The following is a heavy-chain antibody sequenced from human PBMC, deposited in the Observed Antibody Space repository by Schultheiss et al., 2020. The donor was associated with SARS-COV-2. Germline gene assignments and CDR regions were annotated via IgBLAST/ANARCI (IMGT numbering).Heavy chain of an antibody. CDR1: GGSISSYY. CDR3: ARGYCSGGSCYHLDY. D-gene: IGHD2-15*01. V-gene: IGHV4-4*07. Sequence: SETLSLTCTVSGGSISSYYWSWIRQAAGKGLEWIGRISTSGSTNYNPSLKSRVTMSVDTSKNQFSLKLSSVTAADTAVYYCARGYCSGGSCYHLDYWGQGTLVTVSS. CDR2: ISTSGST. J-gene: IGHJ4*02.